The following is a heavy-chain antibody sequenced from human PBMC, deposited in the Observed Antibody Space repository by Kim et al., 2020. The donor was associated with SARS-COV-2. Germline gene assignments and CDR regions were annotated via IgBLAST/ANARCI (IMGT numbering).Heavy chain of an antibody. Sequence: SVKVSCKASGGTFSSYAISWVRQAPGQGLEWMGGIIPIFGTANYAQKFQGRVTITADESTSTAYMELSSLRSEDTAVYYCAREGRDSSSWRGTVFDIWGQGTMVTVSS. J-gene: IGHJ3*02. CDR3: AREGRDSSSWRGTVFDI. D-gene: IGHD6-13*01. CDR1: GGTFSSYA. CDR2: IIPIFGTA. V-gene: IGHV1-69*13.